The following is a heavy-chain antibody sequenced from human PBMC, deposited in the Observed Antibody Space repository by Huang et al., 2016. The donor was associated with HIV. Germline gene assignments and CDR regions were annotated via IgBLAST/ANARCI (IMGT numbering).Heavy chain of an antibody. D-gene: IGHD2-15*01. Sequence: QLQLQESGPGLVKASETLSLTCIVSGGSISSSNHYWGWVRQPPGKGLEWIWRIYYGGNTFYNPSLKSRVTISVDTSKNQLSLKVRSVTAADTAVYYCARHNIYCSGGGCSSFDYWGQGTLVTVSS. CDR2: IYYGGNT. CDR3: ARHNIYCSGGGCSSFDY. CDR1: GGSISSSNHY. J-gene: IGHJ4*02. V-gene: IGHV4-39*01.